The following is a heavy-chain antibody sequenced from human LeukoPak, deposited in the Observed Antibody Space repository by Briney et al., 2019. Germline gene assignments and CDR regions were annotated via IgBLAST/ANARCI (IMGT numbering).Heavy chain of an antibody. CDR3: ARDPGGGVRGVIIHPPFDY. CDR1: GFTFSTYY. CDR2: ISSSSSYI. D-gene: IGHD3-10*01. V-gene: IGHV3-21*01. Sequence: GGSLRLSCAASGFTFSTYYMHWVRQAPGKGLEWVSSISSSSSYIYYADSVKGRFTISRDNAKNSLYLQMNSLRAEDTAVYYCARDPGGGVRGVIIHPPFDYWGQGTLVTVSS. J-gene: IGHJ4*02.